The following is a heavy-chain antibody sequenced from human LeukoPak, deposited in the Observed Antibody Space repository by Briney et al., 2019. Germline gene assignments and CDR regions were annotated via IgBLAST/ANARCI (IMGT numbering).Heavy chain of an antibody. CDR3: AAENGNFWIGYHYFED. CDR2: IYFDGNT. Sequence: PSETLSLTCTVSGGSLGSSSYYCGWIRQAPGKGLEWIGTIYFDGNTFYNPSLKSRVTLSIDMSKSQFSLRLASVTAADTAIYYCAAENGNFWIGYHYFEDWGQGSLVSVSS. V-gene: IGHV4-39*01. D-gene: IGHD3-3*01. CDR1: GGSLGSSSYY. J-gene: IGHJ4*02.